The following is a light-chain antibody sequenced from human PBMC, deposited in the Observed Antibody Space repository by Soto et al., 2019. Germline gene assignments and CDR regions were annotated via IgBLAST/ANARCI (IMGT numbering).Light chain of an antibody. V-gene: IGLV2-11*01. J-gene: IGLJ1*01. Sequence: QSVLTQPRSVSGSPGHSVTISCTGTSSGVGGYSYVSWYQQHPGKAPKLLISDVSKRPSGVPDRFSGSKFGNTASLTISGLQAEDEADYYCCSYAGAFIYVFGSGTKVTVL. CDR3: CSYAGAFIYV. CDR1: SSGVGGYSY. CDR2: DVS.